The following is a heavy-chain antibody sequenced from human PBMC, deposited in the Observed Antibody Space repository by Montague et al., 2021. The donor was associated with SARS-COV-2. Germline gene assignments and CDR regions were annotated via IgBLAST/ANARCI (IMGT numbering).Heavy chain of an antibody. Sequence: SETLSLTCAFYGGSFSGYYWSWIRQPPGKGLEWIGEINQSESPNYNPSLKSRVTISLDTSKNQISLRLTSVTAADTAVYYCARGLLTIHMIVVVMAGVSNWFDPWGQGTLVTVSS. V-gene: IGHV4-34*01. CDR1: GGSFSGYY. D-gene: IGHD3-22*01. CDR3: ARGLLTIHMIVVVMAGVSNWFDP. CDR2: INQSESP. J-gene: IGHJ5*02.